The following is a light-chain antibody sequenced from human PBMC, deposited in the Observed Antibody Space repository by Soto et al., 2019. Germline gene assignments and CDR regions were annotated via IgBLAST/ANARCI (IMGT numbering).Light chain of an antibody. V-gene: IGKV1-16*02. CDR3: QQYHTYPRT. CDR2: DIS. CDR1: QRVGKY. J-gene: IGKJ5*01. Sequence: DIQMTQSPSSLSVSVGDRVTITCRASQRVGKYLAWFQQKPGRAPESLIYDISTLQSGVPSKFSGSGSGTDFTLTINSLQPDESANYYCQQYHTYPRTFGQGTRLEIK.